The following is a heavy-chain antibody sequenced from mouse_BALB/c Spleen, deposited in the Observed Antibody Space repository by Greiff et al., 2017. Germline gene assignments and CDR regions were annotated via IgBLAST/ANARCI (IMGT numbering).Heavy chain of an antibody. V-gene: IGHV4-1*02. CDR1: GFAFSRYW. CDR3: ASYDYDVGDALDY. D-gene: IGHD2-4*01. Sequence: EVKLMESGGGLVQPGGSLKLSCAASGFAFSRYWMSWVRQAPGKGLEWIAEINPDSSKINYTPSLKDKFIISRGNAKNTRYLQMSNVRSEDTALFYCASYDYDVGDALDYWGQGTSVTVSS. J-gene: IGHJ4*01. CDR2: INPDSSKI.